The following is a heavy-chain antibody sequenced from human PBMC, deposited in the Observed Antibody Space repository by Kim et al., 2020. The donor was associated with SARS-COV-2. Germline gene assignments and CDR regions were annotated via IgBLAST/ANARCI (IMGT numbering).Heavy chain of an antibody. CDR3: ARDMDYDILTCIAYYYDGMDV. J-gene: IGHJ6*02. CDR1: GFTFSSYS. D-gene: IGHD3-9*01. V-gene: IGHV3-48*04. Sequence: GGSLRLSCAASGFTFSSYSMNWVRQAPGKGLEWVSYISRSRSTIYYADSVKGRFTISRDNAKNSLYLQMNSLRAEDTAVYYCARDMDYDILTCIAYYYDGMDVWGQRNTVHVSS. CDR2: ISRSRSTI.